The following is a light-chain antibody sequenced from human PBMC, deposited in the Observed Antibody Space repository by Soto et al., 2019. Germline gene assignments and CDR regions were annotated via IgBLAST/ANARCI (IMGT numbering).Light chain of an antibody. CDR2: GAS. Sequence: EIVMTQSPATLSLSPRERATLSCRASQSVSSNLAWYQQKPGQAPMLAIYGASTRATGIPARFSGSGSGTEFTLTISSLKYEDFAVYYCQQYNNWRKTFCQGTKVDIK. J-gene: IGKJ1*01. CDR1: QSVSSN. V-gene: IGKV3-15*01. CDR3: QQYNNWRKT.